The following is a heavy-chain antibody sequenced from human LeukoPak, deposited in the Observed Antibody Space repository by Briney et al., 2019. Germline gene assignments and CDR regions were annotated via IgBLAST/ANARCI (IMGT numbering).Heavy chain of an antibody. Sequence: GGSLRLSCAASGFSFKTYEMNWVRQAPGKGLEWVSYISSSSVTIYYADSVRGRFTVSRDNAKNSLHLHLDSLRVEDTAVYYCTRVGMGAADYWGQGTLVTVSS. CDR2: ISSSSVTI. D-gene: IGHD1-26*01. J-gene: IGHJ4*02. V-gene: IGHV3-48*03. CDR1: GFSFKTYE. CDR3: TRVGMGAADY.